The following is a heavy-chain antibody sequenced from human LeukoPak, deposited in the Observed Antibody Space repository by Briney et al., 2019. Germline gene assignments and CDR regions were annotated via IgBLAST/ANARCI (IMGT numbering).Heavy chain of an antibody. CDR2: ISGSGGST. Sequence: GGSLRLSCAASGFTFSGYAMSWVRQAPGKGLEWVSAISGSGGSTYYADSVKGRFTISRDNSKNTLYLQMNSLRAEDTAVYYCAKARPYGSGIFLYYFDYWGQGTLVTVSS. J-gene: IGHJ4*02. D-gene: IGHD3-10*01. CDR1: GFTFSGYA. CDR3: AKARPYGSGIFLYYFDY. V-gene: IGHV3-23*01.